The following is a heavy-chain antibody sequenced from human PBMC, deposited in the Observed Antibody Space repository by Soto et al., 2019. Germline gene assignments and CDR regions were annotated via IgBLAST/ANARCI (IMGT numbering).Heavy chain of an antibody. D-gene: IGHD2-15*01. CDR2: IHPSYGDT. Sequence: ASVKVSCKASGYTFNNHYIHWVRQAPGQGLEWMGRIHPSYGDTTFAQRFRGRVTLTRDTSSTTVYMESTSLTSADTAVYYCAKRISYDMDVWGQGTTVTVSS. CDR3: AKRISYDMDV. V-gene: IGHV1-46*02. CDR1: GYTFNNHY. J-gene: IGHJ6*03.